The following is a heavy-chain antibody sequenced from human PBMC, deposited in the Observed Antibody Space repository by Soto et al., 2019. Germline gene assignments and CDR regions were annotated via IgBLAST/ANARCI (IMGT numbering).Heavy chain of an antibody. CDR2: IYYSGST. V-gene: IGHV4-31*03. CDR1: GGSISSGGYY. Sequence: QVQLQESGPGLVKPSQTLSLTCTVSGGSISSGGYYWSWIRQHPGKGLEWIGYIYYSGSTYYNPSLKSRVTISVDTSKNQFSLKLSSVTAADTAVYYCARAPPRSYYDILTGYYYFDYWGQGTLVTVSS. CDR3: ARAPPRSYYDILTGYYYFDY. J-gene: IGHJ4*02. D-gene: IGHD3-9*01.